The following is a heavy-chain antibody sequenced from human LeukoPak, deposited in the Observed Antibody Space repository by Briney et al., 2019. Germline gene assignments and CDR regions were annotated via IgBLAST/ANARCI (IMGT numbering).Heavy chain of an antibody. CDR1: GGTHPRYV. J-gene: IGHJ6*02. D-gene: IGHD1-26*01. Sequence: SVTVSCLASGGTHPRYVCNSVRQAGAQGVEWMGGIIPMFGTANYAQKFQGRVTITADESTSTAYMELSSMRSEDTAVYYCARGGHDSGYYGMDVWGQGTTVTVSS. CDR3: ARGGHDSGYYGMDV. CDR2: IIPMFGTA. V-gene: IGHV1-69*13.